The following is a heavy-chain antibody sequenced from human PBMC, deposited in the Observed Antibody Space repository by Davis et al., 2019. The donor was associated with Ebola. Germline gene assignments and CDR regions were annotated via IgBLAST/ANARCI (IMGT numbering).Heavy chain of an antibody. Sequence: GESLKISCAASGFTFSTYWMHWVRQAPGKGLEWVAFIRYDGSNKYYADSVKGRFTISRDNSKNTLYLQMNSLRAEDTAVYYCAKDRGTVTATDYYYYGMDVWGQGTAVTVSS. J-gene: IGHJ6*02. CDR2: IRYDGSNK. D-gene: IGHD4-11*01. CDR3: AKDRGTVTATDYYYYGMDV. CDR1: GFTFSTYW. V-gene: IGHV3-30*02.